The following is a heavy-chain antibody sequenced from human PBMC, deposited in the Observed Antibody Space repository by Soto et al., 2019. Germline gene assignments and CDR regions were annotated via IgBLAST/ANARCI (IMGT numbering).Heavy chain of an antibody. D-gene: IGHD3-10*01. CDR2: ISGSGGSR. CDR3: AKLLYCGSKPSFVAFDI. Sequence: GGSLRLSCAASGFTFSSYAMSWVRQAPGKGLEWVSAISGSGGSRYYADSVKGRFTISRDNSKNTLYLQMNSLRAEDTAVYYCAKLLYCGSKPSFVAFDIWGQGTMVTVSS. V-gene: IGHV3-23*01. J-gene: IGHJ3*02. CDR1: GFTFSSYA.